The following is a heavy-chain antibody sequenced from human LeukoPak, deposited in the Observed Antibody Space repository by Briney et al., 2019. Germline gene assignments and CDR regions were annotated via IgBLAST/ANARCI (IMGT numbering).Heavy chain of an antibody. CDR1: GLTFRERA. Sequence: GGSLRLSCTVSGLTFRERAMSWVRQAPGKGLEWVSAISGSGGSTYYADSVEGRFTISRDNSKNTLYLQMNSLRAEDTAVYYCAKEVNGKQLARGGFFDYWGQGTLVTVSS. J-gene: IGHJ4*02. V-gene: IGHV3-23*01. CDR3: AKEVNGKQLARGGFFDY. D-gene: IGHD6-13*01. CDR2: ISGSGGST.